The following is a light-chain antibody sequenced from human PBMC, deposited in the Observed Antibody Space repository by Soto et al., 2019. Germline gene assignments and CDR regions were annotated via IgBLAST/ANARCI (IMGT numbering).Light chain of an antibody. CDR2: GAS. V-gene: IGKV1-39*01. Sequence: DIQLTQSPSSLSASLGDSTTITCRASETISTFLNWYQVQPGKAPRLLVYGASYLQVGVPVRFRASGSGTLFTLTIDNLQREDLASYFCQQFFSAVLTFGGGTRVDI. CDR1: ETISTF. CDR3: QQFFSAVLT. J-gene: IGKJ4*01.